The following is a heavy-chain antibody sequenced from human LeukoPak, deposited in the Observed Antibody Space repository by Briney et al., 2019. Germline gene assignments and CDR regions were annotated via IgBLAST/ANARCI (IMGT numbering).Heavy chain of an antibody. CDR3: ARVQARYYDSSGYSDY. CDR2: IKQDGSEK. Sequence: GGSLRLSCTASGFIFSNYWVRWVRQAPGKGLEWVANIKQDGSEKYYVDSVKGRFTISRDNAKNSLYLQMNSLRAEDTAVYYCARVQARYYDSSGYSDYWGQGTLVTVSS. V-gene: IGHV3-7*04. CDR1: GFIFSNYW. D-gene: IGHD3-22*01. J-gene: IGHJ4*02.